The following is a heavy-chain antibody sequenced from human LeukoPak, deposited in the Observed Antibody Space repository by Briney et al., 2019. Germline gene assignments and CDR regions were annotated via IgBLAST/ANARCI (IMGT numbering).Heavy chain of an antibody. Sequence: GGPLRLSCAASGFTFSSYSMNWVRQAPGKGLEWVSSISSSSSYIYYADSVKGRFTISRDNAKNSLYLQMNSLRAEDTAVYYCARAAAVAAAPSFFDYWGQGTLVTVSS. D-gene: IGHD6-13*01. CDR2: ISSSSSYI. V-gene: IGHV3-21*01. CDR3: ARAAAVAAAPSFFDY. J-gene: IGHJ4*02. CDR1: GFTFSSYS.